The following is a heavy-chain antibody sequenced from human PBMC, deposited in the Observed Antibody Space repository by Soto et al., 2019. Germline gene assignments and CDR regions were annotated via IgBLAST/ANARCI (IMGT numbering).Heavy chain of an antibody. CDR2: ISAYNGNT. D-gene: IGHD2-2*01. J-gene: IGHJ6*02. V-gene: IGHV1-18*04. CDR3: ATYCSSTSCPGRRVGYYGMDI. CDR1: GYTFTSYG. Sequence: ASVKVSCKASGYTFTSYGISWVRQAPGQGLEWMGWISAYNGNTNYAQKLQGRVTMTTDTSTSTAYMELRSLRSDDTAVYYCATYCSSTSCPGRRVGYYGMDIWGQGTPVTVSS.